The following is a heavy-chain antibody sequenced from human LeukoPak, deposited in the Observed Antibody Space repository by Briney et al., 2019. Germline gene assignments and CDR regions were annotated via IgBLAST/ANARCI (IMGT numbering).Heavy chain of an antibody. J-gene: IGHJ1*01. Sequence: ASVTVSCKASGYTFTSYGISWVRQAPGQGLEWMGWISAYNGNTNYAQKLQVRVTMTTDTSTSTAYMELRSLRSDDTAVYYCARTHGSGSYYPAEYFQHWGKGTLVTVSS. D-gene: IGHD3-10*01. V-gene: IGHV1-18*01. CDR1: GYTFTSYG. CDR2: ISAYNGNT. CDR3: ARTHGSGSYYPAEYFQH.